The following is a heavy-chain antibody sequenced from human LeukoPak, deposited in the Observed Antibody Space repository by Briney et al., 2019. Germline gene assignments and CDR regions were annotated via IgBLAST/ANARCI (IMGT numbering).Heavy chain of an antibody. D-gene: IGHD3-22*01. V-gene: IGHV1-18*01. J-gene: IGHJ4*02. CDR1: GYTFTTYS. CDR3: ARGGGTEWLLVPFEY. Sequence: ASVKVSCKASGYTFTTYSISWVRQAPGQGLEWMGWISAYNGNTNYAQKLQGRVTMTTDTSTSTAYMDLSSLRSDDTAVYYCARGGGTEWLLVPFEYWGQGTLVTVSS. CDR2: ISAYNGNT.